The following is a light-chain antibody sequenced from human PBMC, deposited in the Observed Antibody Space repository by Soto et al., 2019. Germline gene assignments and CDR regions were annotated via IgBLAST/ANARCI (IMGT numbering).Light chain of an antibody. Sequence: EIVMTQSPAPLSVFPGERATLSCRASQSVNNNLAWYQQKPGQAPRLLIHGVSARATGIPARFSGSGAGTEFTLTISSLQSEDFAVYYCQQYNNWRTFGQGTKVDIK. V-gene: IGKV3-15*01. CDR2: GVS. CDR3: QQYNNWRT. J-gene: IGKJ1*01. CDR1: QSVNNN.